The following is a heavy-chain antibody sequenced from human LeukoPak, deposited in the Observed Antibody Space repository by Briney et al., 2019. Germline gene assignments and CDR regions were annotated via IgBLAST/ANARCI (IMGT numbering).Heavy chain of an antibody. CDR2: IYYSGST. Sequence: SETLSLACTVSGGSIRSHYWSWIRQPPGKGLEWIGYIYYSGSTNYNPSLKSRVTISVDTSKNQFSLKLSSVTAADTAVYYCARDRGDYDSSGYYGYFDYWGQGALVTVSS. CDR1: GGSIRSHY. J-gene: IGHJ4*02. CDR3: ARDRGDYDSSGYYGYFDY. D-gene: IGHD3-22*01. V-gene: IGHV4-59*11.